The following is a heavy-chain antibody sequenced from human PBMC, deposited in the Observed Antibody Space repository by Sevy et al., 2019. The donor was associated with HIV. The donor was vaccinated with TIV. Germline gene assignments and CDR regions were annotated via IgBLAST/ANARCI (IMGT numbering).Heavy chain of an antibody. CDR2: ISSSSSTI. Sequence: GGSLRLSCAASGFTFSSYSMNWVRQAPGKGLEWVSYISSSSSTIYYADSVKGRFTISRDNAKNSLYLQMNSLRDEDTAVYYCARAHYYGSGSSAQFDYWGQGTLVTVS. V-gene: IGHV3-48*02. J-gene: IGHJ4*02. CDR3: ARAHYYGSGSSAQFDY. CDR1: GFTFSSYS. D-gene: IGHD3-10*01.